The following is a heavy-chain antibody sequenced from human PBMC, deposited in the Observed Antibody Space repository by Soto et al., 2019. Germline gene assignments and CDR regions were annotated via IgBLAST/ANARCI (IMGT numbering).Heavy chain of an antibody. CDR1: GYSFSTYW. CDR2: IYPRDSDT. V-gene: IGHV5-51*01. CDR3: AKAVEMAANAFDL. Sequence: GESLKISCKGSGYSFSTYWIGWVRQMPGKGLEWMGIIYPRDSDTVYGPSFQGQVTISADKSTSTAYLQWSSLKASDTAMYFCAKAVEMAANAFDLWAQGTMVTVSS. D-gene: IGHD5-12*01. J-gene: IGHJ3*01.